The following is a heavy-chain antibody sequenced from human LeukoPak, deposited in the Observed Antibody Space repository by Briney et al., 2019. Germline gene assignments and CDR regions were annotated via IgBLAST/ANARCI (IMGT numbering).Heavy chain of an antibody. CDR2: IYYSGST. J-gene: IGHJ4*02. CDR3: ARSDYDILTGPPDY. V-gene: IGHV4-39*07. Sequence: SETLSLTCTVSGGSISSSSYYWGWIRQPPGKGLEWIGSIYYSGSTNYNPSLKSRVTISVDTSKNQFSLKLSSVTAADTAVYYCARSDYDILTGPPDYWGQGTLVTVSS. D-gene: IGHD3-9*01. CDR1: GGSISSSSYY.